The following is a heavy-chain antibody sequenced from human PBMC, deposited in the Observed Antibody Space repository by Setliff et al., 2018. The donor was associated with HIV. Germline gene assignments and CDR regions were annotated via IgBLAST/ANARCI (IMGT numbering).Heavy chain of an antibody. V-gene: IGHV4-61*02. Sequence: LSLTCTVSGGSMSSGSYYWSWIRQPAGRGLEWIGRIYTSGGTNYNPSLKSRVTLSVDTSKNQFSLKLSSVTAADTAVYYCARAVIRVAAAIDYWGQGTLVTV. J-gene: IGHJ4*02. CDR3: ARAVIRVAAAIDY. D-gene: IGHD6-13*01. CDR1: GGSMSSGSYY. CDR2: IYTSGGT.